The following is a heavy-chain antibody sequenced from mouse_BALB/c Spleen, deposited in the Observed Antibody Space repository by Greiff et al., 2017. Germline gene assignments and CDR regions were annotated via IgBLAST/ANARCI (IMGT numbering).Heavy chain of an antibody. CDR1: GFTFSSYA. D-gene: IGHD1-1*01. Sequence: EVKLMESGGGLVKPGGSLKLSCAASGFTFSSYAMSWVRQTPEKRLEWVASISSGGSTYYPDSVKGRFTISRDNARNILYLQMSSLRSEDTAMYYCARGYGSSSYAMDYWGQGTSVTVSS. J-gene: IGHJ4*01. V-gene: IGHV5-6-5*01. CDR3: ARGYGSSSYAMDY. CDR2: ISSGGST.